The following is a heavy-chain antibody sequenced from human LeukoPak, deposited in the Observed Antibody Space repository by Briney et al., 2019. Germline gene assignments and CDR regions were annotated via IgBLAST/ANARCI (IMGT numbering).Heavy chain of an antibody. V-gene: IGHV3-23*01. D-gene: IGHD6-13*01. CDR3: AKDGIAAPGFHYYYYYMDV. CDR1: GFTFSSYA. Sequence: PGGSLRLSCAASGFTFSSYAMSWVRQAPGKGLEWVSAISGSGGSTYYADSVKGRFTISRDNSKNTLYLQMNSLRAEDTAVYYCAKDGIAAPGFHYYYYYMDVWGKGTTVTVSS. J-gene: IGHJ6*03. CDR2: ISGSGGST.